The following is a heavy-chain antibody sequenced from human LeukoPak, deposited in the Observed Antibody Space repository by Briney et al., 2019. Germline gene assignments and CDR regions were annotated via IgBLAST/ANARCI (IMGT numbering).Heavy chain of an antibody. V-gene: IGHV3-33*01. CDR1: GFTFSSYG. Sequence: GGSLRLSCAASGFTFSSYGMHWVRQAPGKGLEWVAVIWYDGSNKYYADSVKGRFTISRDNSKNTLYLQMNSLRAEDTAVYYCASAVAGTVAPDYWGQGTLVTVSS. CDR2: IWYDGSNK. D-gene: IGHD6-19*01. CDR3: ASAVAGTVAPDY. J-gene: IGHJ4*02.